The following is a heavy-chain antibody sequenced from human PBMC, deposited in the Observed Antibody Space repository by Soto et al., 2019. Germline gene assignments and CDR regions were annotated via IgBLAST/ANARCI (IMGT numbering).Heavy chain of an antibody. V-gene: IGHV4-30-4*01. CDR2: IYYSGST. Sequence: SETLSLTXTVSGGSISSGDYYWSWIRQPPGKGLEWIGYIYYSGSTYYNPSLKSRVTISVDTSKNQFSLKLSSVTAADTAVYYCAISHHLGAAAFDYWGQGTLVTVSS. J-gene: IGHJ4*02. D-gene: IGHD6-25*01. CDR3: AISHHLGAAAFDY. CDR1: GGSISSGDYY.